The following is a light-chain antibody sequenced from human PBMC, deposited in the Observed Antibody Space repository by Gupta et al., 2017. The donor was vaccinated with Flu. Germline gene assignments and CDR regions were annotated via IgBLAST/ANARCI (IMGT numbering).Light chain of an antibody. V-gene: IGLV2-11*01. CDR1: SNDVGGYNR. CDR3: SSHAGRVTWV. CDR2: DVT. Sequence: QSAPTQPRSVSGSPGQSVTISCTGTSNDVGGYNRVSWYEQRPGKAPILILYDVTGRPSGVPDRFSGSKSGNTASLTISGLQADDEADYYCSSHAGRVTWVFGTGTTVTVL. J-gene: IGLJ1*01.